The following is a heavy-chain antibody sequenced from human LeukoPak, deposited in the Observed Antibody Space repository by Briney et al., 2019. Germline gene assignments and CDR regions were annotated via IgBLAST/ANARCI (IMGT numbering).Heavy chain of an antibody. Sequence: PGGSLRLSCAASGFTFSSYAMSWVRQAPGKGLEWVSAISGSGGSTYYADSVKGRFTISRDNSKNTLYLQMNSLRAEDTAVYYCAHVLLWFGELFPAEFKTRWGQGTLVTVSS. CDR3: AHVLLWFGELFPAEFKTR. V-gene: IGHV3-23*01. J-gene: IGHJ4*02. CDR1: GFTFSSYA. CDR2: ISGSGGST. D-gene: IGHD3-10*01.